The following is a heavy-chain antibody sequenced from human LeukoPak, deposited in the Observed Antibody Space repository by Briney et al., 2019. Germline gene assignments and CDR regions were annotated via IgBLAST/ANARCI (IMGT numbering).Heavy chain of an antibody. Sequence: GGSLRLSCAASGFSFSNYAMGWVRQAPGKGLEWVSAISGNGGSLYYADSMKGRFTISRDNSKSELYLQVNSLTAEDTAVYYCAKRDAYDSSGFSPLFDHWGQGTLVTVSS. CDR1: GFSFSNYA. D-gene: IGHD3-22*01. CDR2: ISGNGGSL. CDR3: AKRDAYDSSGFSPLFDH. V-gene: IGHV3-23*01. J-gene: IGHJ4*02.